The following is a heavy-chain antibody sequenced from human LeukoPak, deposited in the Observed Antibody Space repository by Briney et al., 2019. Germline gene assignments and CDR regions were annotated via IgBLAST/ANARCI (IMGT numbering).Heavy chain of an antibody. CDR2: TFHGAKT. V-gene: IGHV4-39*07. J-gene: IGHJ6*02. Sequence: SETLSLTCSVSGGSVSGLSYVWAWIRHLPGKGLQWIGSTFHGAKTYYNPSLKSRVSISVDPSKNQFSLNVTSVTAADTAVYYCARHDDIAVFRNGLDVWGQGTTVTVS. CDR3: ARHDDIAVFRNGLDV. D-gene: IGHD6-19*01. CDR1: GGSVSGLSYV.